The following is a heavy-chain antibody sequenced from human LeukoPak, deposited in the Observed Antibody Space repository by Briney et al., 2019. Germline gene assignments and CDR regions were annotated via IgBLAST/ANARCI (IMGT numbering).Heavy chain of an antibody. D-gene: IGHD4-17*01. CDR2: ISGGST. CDR1: GFTVSSNE. CDR3: ARVGRYGDYGWFDP. J-gene: IGHJ5*02. Sequence: GGSLRLSCAASGFTVSSNEMSWVRQAPGKGLEWVSSISGGSTYYADSRKGRFTISRDNSKNTLYLQMNSLRAEDTAVYYCARVGRYGDYGWFDPWGQGTLVTVSS. V-gene: IGHV3-38-3*01.